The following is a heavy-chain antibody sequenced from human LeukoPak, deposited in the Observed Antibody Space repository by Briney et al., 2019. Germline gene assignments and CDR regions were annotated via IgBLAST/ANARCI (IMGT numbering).Heavy chain of an antibody. D-gene: IGHD3-22*01. J-gene: IGHJ3*02. Sequence: ASVEVSCKASGYTFTGYYMHWVRQAPGQGLEWVGRINPNSGGTNYAQKFQGRVTMTRDTSISTAHMELSRLRSDDTAVYYCARDPVYYDSSGYNDAFDIWGQGTMVTVSS. CDR2: INPNSGGT. CDR3: ARDPVYYDSSGYNDAFDI. CDR1: GYTFTGYY. V-gene: IGHV1-2*06.